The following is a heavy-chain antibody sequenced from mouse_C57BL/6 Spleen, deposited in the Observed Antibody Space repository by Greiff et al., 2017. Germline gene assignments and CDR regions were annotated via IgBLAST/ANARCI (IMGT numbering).Heavy chain of an antibody. V-gene: IGHV1-61*01. CDR3: ARSGTGFAY. Sequence: VQLQQPGAELVRPGSSVKLSCKASGYTFTSYWMDWVKQRPGQGLEWIGNLYPSDSETHYNQKFKDKATLTVDKSSSTAYMQLSSLTSEDSAVYYCARSGTGFAYWGQGTLVTVSA. J-gene: IGHJ3*01. CDR2: LYPSDSET. D-gene: IGHD3-1*01. CDR1: GYTFTSYW.